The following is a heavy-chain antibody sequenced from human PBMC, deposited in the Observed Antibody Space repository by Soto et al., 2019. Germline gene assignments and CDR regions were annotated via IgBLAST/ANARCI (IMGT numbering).Heavy chain of an antibody. CDR1: GFTFSSYS. CDR2: ISRNSIYI. V-gene: IGHV3-21*01. Sequence: EVQLVESGGGLVQPGGSLRLSCAASGFTFSSYSMNWVRQAPGKGLEWVSFISRNSIYIYYADSVKGRFTISRDNAKNSLYLQMNSLRAEDTAVYYCARERVPYDNWNYGYYFDYWGQGTLVTVSS. CDR3: ARERVPYDNWNYGYYFDY. D-gene: IGHD1-7*01. J-gene: IGHJ4*02.